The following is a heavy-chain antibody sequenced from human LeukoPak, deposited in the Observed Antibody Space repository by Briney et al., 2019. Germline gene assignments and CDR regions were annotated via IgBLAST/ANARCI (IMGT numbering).Heavy chain of an antibody. V-gene: IGHV3-23*01. D-gene: IGHD4-11*01. CDR2: ISGSGSTT. CDR1: GFTFSSYG. J-gene: IGHJ4*02. CDR3: ANPPTVTSLNF. Sequence: GGSLRLSCAASGFTFSSYGMSWVRQAPGKGLEWVSAISGSGSTTHYADSAKGRFTISRDNSKNTLYLQMNSLRADDTAVYYCANPPTVTSLNFWGQGILVTVSS.